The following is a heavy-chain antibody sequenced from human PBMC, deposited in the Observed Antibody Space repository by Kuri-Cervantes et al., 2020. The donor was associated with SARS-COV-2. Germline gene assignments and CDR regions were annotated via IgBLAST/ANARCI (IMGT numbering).Heavy chain of an antibody. Sequence: GGSLRLSCTASGFTFGDYAMSWVRQAPGKGLEWVGRVRGKASNYATAYAASAKGRFTISRDDLKNMAYLQMNSLKTEDTAVYYCTTLIDYWGQGALVTVSS. V-gene: IGHV3-73*01. CDR2: VRGKASNYAT. CDR1: GFTFGDYA. J-gene: IGHJ4*02. CDR3: TTLIDY.